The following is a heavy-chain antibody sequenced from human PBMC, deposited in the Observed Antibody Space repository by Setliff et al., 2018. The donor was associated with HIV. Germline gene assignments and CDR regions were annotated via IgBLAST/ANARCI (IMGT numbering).Heavy chain of an antibody. Sequence: ASVKVSCKVSGDTFNNYGLNWVRQAPGQGLEWMGGIIPIFKSADYAQKFQGRVTITADESTSTAYMDLSSLKSEDTAIYYCARGPQGRYFDWLSPLQDRYYYYYMDVWGKGTTVTVSS. D-gene: IGHD3-9*01. CDR3: ARGPQGRYFDWLSPLQDRYYYYYMDV. J-gene: IGHJ6*03. V-gene: IGHV1-69*13. CDR2: IIPIFKSA. CDR1: GDTFNNYG.